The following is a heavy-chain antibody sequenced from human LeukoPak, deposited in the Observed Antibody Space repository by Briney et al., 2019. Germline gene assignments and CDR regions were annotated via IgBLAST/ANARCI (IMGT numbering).Heavy chain of an antibody. J-gene: IGHJ4*02. CDR2: INSDGSST. CDR3: ATPRGSGSYLAFDY. V-gene: IGHV3-74*01. Sequence: GGSLRLSCAASGFTFSSYWMSWVRHAPGKGLVWVSRINSDGSSTSYADSVKGRFTISRDNAKNTLHLQMNSLRAEDTAVYYCATPRGSGSYLAFDYWGQGTLVTVSA. D-gene: IGHD1-26*01. CDR1: GFTFSSYW.